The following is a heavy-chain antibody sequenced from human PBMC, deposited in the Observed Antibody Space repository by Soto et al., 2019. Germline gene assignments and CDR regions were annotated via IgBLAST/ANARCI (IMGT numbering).Heavy chain of an antibody. CDR2: IYWNDYK. D-gene: IGHD2-15*01. CDR1: GFSLSTSGVG. V-gene: IGHV2-5*01. CDR3: AHAVVVAATGEDLFDP. Sequence: QITLKESGPTLVKPTQTLTLTCTFSGFSLSTSGVGVGWIRQPPGKALEWLSLIYWNDYKRFSPSLGSTLTITKDTSKNQVVLTMANLDPVDTATYYCAHAVVVAATGEDLFDPWGQGTLVTVSS. J-gene: IGHJ5*02.